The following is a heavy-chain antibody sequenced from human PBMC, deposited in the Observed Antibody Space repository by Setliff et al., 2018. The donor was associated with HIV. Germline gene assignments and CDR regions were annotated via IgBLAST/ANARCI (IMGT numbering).Heavy chain of an antibody. V-gene: IGHV1-18*01. J-gene: IGHJ1*01. Sequence: ASVKVSCKSSGYTFLNSGVTWVRQAPGHGLEWMGWISAYNGNTKYAKNFQDRLTLTTDTSTGTAYMTLTSLTSNATAVFYCGKYHGILTGDYTDLWGQGTLVTVSS. CDR2: ISAYNGNT. D-gene: IGHD3-9*01. CDR3: GKYHGILTGDYTDL. CDR1: GYTFLNSG.